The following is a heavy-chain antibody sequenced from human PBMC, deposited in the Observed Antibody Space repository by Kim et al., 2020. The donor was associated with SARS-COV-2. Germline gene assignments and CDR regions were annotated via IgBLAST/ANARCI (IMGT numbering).Heavy chain of an antibody. CDR3: ASTYYDFWSGYPKWFDP. V-gene: IGHV4-39*01. Sequence: SETLSLTCTVSGGSISSSSYYWGWIRQPPGKGLEWIGSIYYSGSTYYNPSLKSRVTISVDTSKNQFSLKLSSVTAADTAVYYCASTYYDFWSGYPKWFDPWGQGTLVTVSS. CDR1: GGSISSSSYY. D-gene: IGHD3-3*01. J-gene: IGHJ5*02. CDR2: IYYSGST.